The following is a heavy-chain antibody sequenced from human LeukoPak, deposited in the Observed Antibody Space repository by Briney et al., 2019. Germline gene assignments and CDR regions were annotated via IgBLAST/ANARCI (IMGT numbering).Heavy chain of an antibody. Sequence: GESLKISCKGSGYSFTSYWISWVRQMPGKGLEWMGRIDPSDSYTNYSPSFQGHVTISADKSISTAYLQWSSLKASDTAMYYCARSGEIYCSGGSCYFKNWFHPWGQGTLVTVSS. J-gene: IGHJ5*02. D-gene: IGHD2-15*01. CDR1: GYSFTSYW. CDR3: ARSGEIYCSGGSCYFKNWFHP. V-gene: IGHV5-10-1*01. CDR2: IDPSDSYT.